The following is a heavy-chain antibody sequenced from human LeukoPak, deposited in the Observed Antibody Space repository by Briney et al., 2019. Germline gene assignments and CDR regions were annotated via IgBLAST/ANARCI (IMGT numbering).Heavy chain of an antibody. Sequence: SVKVSCKASGGTFSSYAFSWVRQAPGQGLEWMGGIIPIVGTAKYAQKFQGRVTITTDESTSTAYMELSSLRSEDTAVYYCASYYYDSSGYYVDYWGQGTLVTVSS. CDR3: ASYYYDSSGYYVDY. CDR1: GGTFSSYA. J-gene: IGHJ4*02. D-gene: IGHD3-22*01. V-gene: IGHV1-69*05. CDR2: IIPIVGTA.